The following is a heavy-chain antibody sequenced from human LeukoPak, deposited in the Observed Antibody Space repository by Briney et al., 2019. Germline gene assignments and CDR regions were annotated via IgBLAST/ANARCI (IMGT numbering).Heavy chain of an antibody. D-gene: IGHD3-3*01. CDR1: GFTFSSYA. J-gene: IGHJ4*02. Sequence: GGCLRLSCAASGFTFSSYAMSWVRQAPGKGLEWLSAISGSGGSTYYADSVKGRFTISRDNSKNTLYLQMNSLRAEDTAVYYCATNRFILRFLEWLPGGDFDYWGQGTLVTVSS. CDR2: ISGSGGST. CDR3: ATNRFILRFLEWLPGGDFDY. V-gene: IGHV3-23*01.